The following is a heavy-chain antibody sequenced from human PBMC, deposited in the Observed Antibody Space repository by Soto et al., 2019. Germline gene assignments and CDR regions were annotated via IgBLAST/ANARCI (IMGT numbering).Heavy chain of an antibody. CDR3: AREWYSSSWYHYYYYGIDV. V-gene: IGHV6-1*01. CDR2: TYYRSKWYN. CDR1: GDSVSSNSAA. D-gene: IGHD6-13*01. J-gene: IGHJ6*02. Sequence: SQTLSLTCAISGDSVSSNSAAWNWIRQSPSRGLEWLGRTYYRSKWYNDYAVSVKSRITINPDTSKNQFSLQLNSVTPEDTAVYYCAREWYSSSWYHYYYYGIDVWGQGTTVTVSS.